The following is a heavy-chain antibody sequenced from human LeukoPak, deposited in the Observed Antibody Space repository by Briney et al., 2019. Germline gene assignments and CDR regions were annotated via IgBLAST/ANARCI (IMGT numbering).Heavy chain of an antibody. CDR1: GFTFGDYA. CDR3: ATDSSSMIVVLITPSFNY. D-gene: IGHD3-22*01. CDR2: ISYDGSNK. J-gene: IGHJ4*02. V-gene: IGHV3-30*04. Sequence: GGSLRLSCTASGFTFGDYAMSWFRQAPGKGLEWVTVISYDGSNKYYADSVKGRFTISRDNSKNTLYLQMNSLRAEDTAMYYCATDSSSMIVVLITPSFNYWGQGTLVTVSS.